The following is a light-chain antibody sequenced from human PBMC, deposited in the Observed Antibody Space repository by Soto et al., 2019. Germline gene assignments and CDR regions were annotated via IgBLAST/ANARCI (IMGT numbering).Light chain of an antibody. J-gene: IGKJ1*01. CDR1: DNIAPW. Sequence: DIQMTQAPSTLSASVGDRVAITCRASDNIAPWVAWYQQKPGKAPKLLIYKASTLKSGVPSRFSGSGSGTEFTLTISSLQSEDFAVYYCQQYNNWPPWTFGQGTKV. CDR3: QQYNNWPPWT. CDR2: KAS. V-gene: IGKV1-5*03.